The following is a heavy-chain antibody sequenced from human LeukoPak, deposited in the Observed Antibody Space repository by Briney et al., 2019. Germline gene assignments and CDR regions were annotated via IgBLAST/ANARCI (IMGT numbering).Heavy chain of an antibody. CDR3: ARDGRGSTSLDN. J-gene: IGHJ4*02. Sequence: SETLSLTCAVSGYSISTNHWWGWIRQPPGKGLEWIGYIFYAGSTYYNPSLKSRVTRSVDTSKNQFSLRLSSVTAADTAVYFCARDGRGSTSLDNWGQGILVTVSS. D-gene: IGHD6-6*01. CDR2: IFYAGST. V-gene: IGHV4-28*03. CDR1: GYSISTNHW.